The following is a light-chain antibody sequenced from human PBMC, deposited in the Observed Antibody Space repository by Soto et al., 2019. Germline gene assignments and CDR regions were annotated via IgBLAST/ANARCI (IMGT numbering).Light chain of an antibody. CDR2: LDSDGSH. V-gene: IGLV4-69*01. Sequence: QPVLTQSPSASASLGASVKLTCTLSSGHSSYAIAWHQQQPEKGPRYLMKLDSDGSHTKGDAIPDRFSGSSSGAERYLTISSLQSEGEADYYFQNWGTGIHVVFGGGTQLTVL. J-gene: IGLJ2*01. CDR3: QNWGTGIHVV. CDR1: SGHSSYA.